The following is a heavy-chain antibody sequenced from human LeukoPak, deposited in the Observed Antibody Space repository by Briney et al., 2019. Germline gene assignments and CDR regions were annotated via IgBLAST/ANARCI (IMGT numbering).Heavy chain of an antibody. V-gene: IGHV3-33*01. CDR1: GFTFSSYA. CDR2: IWSDGSNK. CDR3: ARDVAYNPRD. Sequence: GRSLRLSCAASGFTFSSYAMHWVRQAPGKGLEWVAVIWSDGSNKYYADSVKGRFTISRDNPKNTLYLQMNSLRAEDTAMYYCARDVAYNPRDWGQGTLVTVSS. J-gene: IGHJ4*02. D-gene: IGHD5-24*01.